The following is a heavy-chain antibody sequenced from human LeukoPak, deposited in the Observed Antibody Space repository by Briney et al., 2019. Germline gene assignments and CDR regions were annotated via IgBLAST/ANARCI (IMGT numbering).Heavy chain of an antibody. J-gene: IGHJ4*02. CDR3: ARRLYSGSRYFDY. D-gene: IGHD1-26*01. CDR2: INHSGST. Sequence: PSETLSLTCAVYGGSFSGYYWSWIRQPPGKGLEWIGEINHSGSTNYNPSLKSRVTISVDTSKNQFSLKLSSVTAADTAVYYCARRLYSGSRYFDYWGQGTPVTVSS. V-gene: IGHV4-34*01. CDR1: GGSFSGYY.